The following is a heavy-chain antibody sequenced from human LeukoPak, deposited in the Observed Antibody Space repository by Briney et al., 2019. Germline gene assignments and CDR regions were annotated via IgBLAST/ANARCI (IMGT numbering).Heavy chain of an antibody. CDR2: ISWNSGSI. D-gene: IGHD4-23*01. J-gene: IGHJ4*02. Sequence: GGSLRLSCAASGFTFDDYAMHWVRQVPGKGLEWVSGISWNSGSIGYADSVKGRFTISRDNAKNSLYLQMNSLRAEDMALYYCAKDIGMKAGGYFDYWGQGTLVTVSS. CDR1: GFTFDDYA. V-gene: IGHV3-9*03. CDR3: AKDIGMKAGGYFDY.